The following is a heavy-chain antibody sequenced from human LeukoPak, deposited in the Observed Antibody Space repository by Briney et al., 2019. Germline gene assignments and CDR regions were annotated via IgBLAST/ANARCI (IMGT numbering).Heavy chain of an antibody. CDR1: GGTCSTYA. Sequence: SVKVSRKASGGTCSTYAINWVRQAPGQGLEWMGRIIPIFGSAHYSQKFQGRVTITTDETTSTAYMEVSSLRAEDTAVYYCARIVGDYGVLVHWGQGTLVTVSS. CDR2: IIPIFGSA. D-gene: IGHD4-17*01. J-gene: IGHJ4*02. CDR3: ARIVGDYGVLVH. V-gene: IGHV1-69*05.